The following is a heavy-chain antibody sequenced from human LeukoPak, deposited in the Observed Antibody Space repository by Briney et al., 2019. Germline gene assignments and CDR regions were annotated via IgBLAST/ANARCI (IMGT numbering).Heavy chain of an antibody. CDR3: ARDYNAWYFDL. Sequence: GGSLRLSCAASGFTFSDYYMSWIHQAPGKGLEWVSYISSSGSTIYYADSVKGRFTISRDNAKNSLYLQMNSLRAEDTAVYYCARDYNAWYFDLWGRGTLVTVSS. CDR1: GFTFSDYY. CDR2: ISSSGSTI. V-gene: IGHV3-11*04. D-gene: IGHD3-10*01. J-gene: IGHJ2*01.